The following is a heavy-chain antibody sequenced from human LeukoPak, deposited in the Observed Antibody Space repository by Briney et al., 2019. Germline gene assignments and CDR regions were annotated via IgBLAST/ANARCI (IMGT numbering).Heavy chain of an antibody. CDR2: IYYSGST. D-gene: IGHD2-2*01. V-gene: IGHV4-39*07. CDR1: GGSISSSSYY. Sequence: SETLSLTCTVSGGSISSSSYYWGWIRQPPGKGLEWIGSIYYSGSTYYNPSLKSRVTISVDTSKNQFSLKLSSVTAADTAVYYCAREAIVVVPAAIRWFDPWGQGTPVTVSS. CDR3: AREAIVVVPAAIRWFDP. J-gene: IGHJ5*02.